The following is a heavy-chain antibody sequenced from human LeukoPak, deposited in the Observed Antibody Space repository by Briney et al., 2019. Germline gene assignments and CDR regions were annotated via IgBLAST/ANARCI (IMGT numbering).Heavy chain of an antibody. CDR1: GFTFSSYA. CDR2: ISGSGGST. Sequence: GGSLRLSCAASGFTFSSYAMSWVRQAPGKGLEWVSAISGSGGSTYYADPVKGRFTISRDNSKNTLYLQMNSLRAEDTAVYYCAKDRASWIQLGDAFDIWGQGTMATVSS. CDR3: AKDRASWIQLGDAFDI. J-gene: IGHJ3*02. V-gene: IGHV3-23*01. D-gene: IGHD5-18*01.